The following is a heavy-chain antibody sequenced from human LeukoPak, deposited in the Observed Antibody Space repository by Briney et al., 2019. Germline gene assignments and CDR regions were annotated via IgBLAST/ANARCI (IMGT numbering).Heavy chain of an antibody. V-gene: IGHV1-2*06. J-gene: IGHJ4*02. CDR1: GYTFTGCY. Sequence: ASVKVSCKASGYTFTGCYIHWVRQAPGQGLEWMGRVNPNSGGTVYAQNFQGRVIMTRDTSISTAYMDLSRLTSDDTAVYNCAIPGYCSGGGCYSYRWGQGTLVTVSS. CDR3: AIPGYCSGGGCYSYR. D-gene: IGHD2-15*01. CDR2: VNPNSGGT.